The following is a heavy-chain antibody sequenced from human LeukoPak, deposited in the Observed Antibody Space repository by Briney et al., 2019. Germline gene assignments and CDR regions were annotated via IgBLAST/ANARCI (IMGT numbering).Heavy chain of an antibody. Sequence: PGGSLRLSCAASGFTFSSYWMSWVRQAPGKGLEWVANIKQDGSEKYYVDSVKGRFTISRDNAKNLLYLQMNSLRAEDTAVYYCATLDPTGSDAFDIWGQGTMVTVSS. D-gene: IGHD4-11*01. CDR1: GFTFSSYW. J-gene: IGHJ3*02. CDR3: ATLDPTGSDAFDI. V-gene: IGHV3-7*01. CDR2: IKQDGSEK.